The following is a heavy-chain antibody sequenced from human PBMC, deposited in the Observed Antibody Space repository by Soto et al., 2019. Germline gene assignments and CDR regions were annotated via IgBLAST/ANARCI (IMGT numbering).Heavy chain of an antibody. D-gene: IGHD6-13*01. CDR1: GGTFSSYA. J-gene: IGHJ6*02. Sequence: GASVKVSCKASGGTFSSYAISWVRQAPGQGLEWMGGIIPIFGTANYAQKFQGRVTITADESTSTAYMELNSLRAEDTAVYYCASHSSSSWYGMDVWGQGTKVTVPS. CDR3: ASHSSSSWYGMDV. V-gene: IGHV1-69*13. CDR2: IIPIFGTA.